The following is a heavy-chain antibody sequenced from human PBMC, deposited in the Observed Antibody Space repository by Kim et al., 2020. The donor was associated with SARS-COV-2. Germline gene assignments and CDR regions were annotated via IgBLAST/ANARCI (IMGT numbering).Heavy chain of an antibody. CDR3: ARGDELTSGIAAAGNFDY. CDR1: GYTFTSYD. D-gene: IGHD6-13*01. Sequence: ASVKVSCKASGYTFTSYDINWVRQATGQGLEWMGWMNPNSGNTGYAQKFQGRVTMTRNTSISTAYMELSSLRSEDTAVYYCARGDELTSGIAAAGNFDYWGQGTLVTVSS. J-gene: IGHJ4*02. V-gene: IGHV1-8*01. CDR2: MNPNSGNT.